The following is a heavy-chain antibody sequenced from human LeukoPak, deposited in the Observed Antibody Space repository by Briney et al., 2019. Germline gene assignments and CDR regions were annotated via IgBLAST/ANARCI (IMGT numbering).Heavy chain of an antibody. D-gene: IGHD3-3*01. V-gene: IGHV1-18*01. CDR3: VRDLFAYYDLLSPLDH. CDR2: ISTSNGHT. CDR1: RYTLTNYV. J-gene: IGHJ4*02. Sequence: GASVTVSCKTSRYTLTNYVLSWVRQAPGQGVEWMGWISTSNGHTNYVQKLQGTVALTTDTSPRTAHMELRSLRSNDPAVYYCVRDLFAYYDLLSPLDHWGQGTLVTVSS.